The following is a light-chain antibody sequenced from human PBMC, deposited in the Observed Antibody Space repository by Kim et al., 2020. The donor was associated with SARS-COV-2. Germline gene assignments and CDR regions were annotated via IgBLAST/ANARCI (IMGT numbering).Light chain of an antibody. CDR1: SSDVGGYNY. CDR2: DVS. J-gene: IGLJ1*01. V-gene: IGLV2-11*01. CDR3: CSYAGSVYV. Sequence: PGQSVTSSCTGTSSDVGGYNYVSWYQQHPGKAPKLMIYDVSKRPSGVPDRFSGSKSGNTASLTISGLQAEDEADYYCCSYAGSVYVFGTGTKVTVL.